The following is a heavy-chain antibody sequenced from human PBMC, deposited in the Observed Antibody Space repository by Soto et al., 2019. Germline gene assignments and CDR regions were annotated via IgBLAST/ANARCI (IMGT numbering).Heavy chain of an antibody. J-gene: IGHJ5*01. CDR3: ARLIGDSWLDS. D-gene: IGHD2-8*01. V-gene: IGHV6-1*01. CDR1: GESVSTNSAT. Sequence: QVQLQQSGPGLVKPSQTLSLTCAISGESVSTNSATWDWIRQSPSRGLEWLGRTYYRSKWYHDYSVSLKGRTTFNPXTSNNQLSLQLNSVTPDDTAVYYCARLIGDSWLDSWGQGTLVTVSS. CDR2: TYYRSKWYH.